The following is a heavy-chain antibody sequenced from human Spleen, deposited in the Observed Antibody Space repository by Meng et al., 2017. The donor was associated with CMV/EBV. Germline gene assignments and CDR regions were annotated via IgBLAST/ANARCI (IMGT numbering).Heavy chain of an antibody. CDR1: GFSFSSSE. D-gene: IGHD5-24*01. V-gene: IGHV3-48*03. CDR3: ARGGSWEMAAIHY. Sequence: GESLKISCAASGFSFSSSEMNWVRQAPGKGLEWVSYISGSDSSVYYADSVKGRFTISRDNAKNSLYLQMNSLRAEDTAVYFCARGGSWEMAAIHYWGQGSLVTVSS. J-gene: IGHJ4*02. CDR2: ISGSDSSV.